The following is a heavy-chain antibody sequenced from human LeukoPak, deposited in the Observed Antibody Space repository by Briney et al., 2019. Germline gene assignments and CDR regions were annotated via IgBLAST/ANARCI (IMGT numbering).Heavy chain of an antibody. CDR1: GFPLSTSGVG. D-gene: IGHD3-10*01. V-gene: IGHV2-5*02. Sequence: SGPTLVNPTQTLTLTCTFSGFPLSTSGVGVGWIRQPPGKALEWLALIYWDDDKRYSPSLKSRLTITKYTSKNQVVLTMTNMGPVDTATYYCAHRGWFGELFGYWGQGTLVTVSS. CDR3: AHRGWFGELFGY. CDR2: IYWDDDK. J-gene: IGHJ4*02.